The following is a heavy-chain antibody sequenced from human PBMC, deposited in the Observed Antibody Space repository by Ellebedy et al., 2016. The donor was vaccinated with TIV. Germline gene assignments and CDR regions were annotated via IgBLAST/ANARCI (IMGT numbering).Heavy chain of an antibody. J-gene: IGHJ3*01. V-gene: IGHV4-39*01. Sequence: SETLSLSXTVSGVSISSSNYYWGWIRQPPGKGLEWIGTIYSSGITYNSPSLKSGGTISVDTSKNQFSLKLTSVTAADTAVYYCALNTGLGGWGVGNPFDVWGQGTMVSVSS. CDR3: ALNTGLGGWGVGNPFDV. D-gene: IGHD3-10*01. CDR1: GVSISSSNYY. CDR2: IYSSGIT.